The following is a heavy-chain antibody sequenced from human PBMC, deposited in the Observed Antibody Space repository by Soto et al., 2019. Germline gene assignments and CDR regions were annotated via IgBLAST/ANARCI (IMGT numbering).Heavy chain of an antibody. Sequence: QVQLQESGPGLVKPSGTLSLTCAVSGGSISSSNWWSWVRQPPGKGLEWIGEIYHSGSTNYNPYLKGRVTISVDKSKNQFSLKLSSVTAADTAVYYCARFDLPRRRLGYGDYGPGPDTYWYFDLWGRGTLVTVSS. J-gene: IGHJ2*01. D-gene: IGHD4-17*01. CDR3: ARFDLPRRRLGYGDYGPGPDTYWYFDL. V-gene: IGHV4-4*02. CDR2: IYHSGST. CDR1: GGSISSSNW.